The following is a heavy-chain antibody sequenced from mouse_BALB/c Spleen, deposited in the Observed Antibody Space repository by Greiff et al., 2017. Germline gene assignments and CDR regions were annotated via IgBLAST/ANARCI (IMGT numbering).Heavy chain of an antibody. D-gene: IGHD1-1*01. V-gene: IGHV5-6-4*01. Sequence: EVMLVESGGGLVKPGGSLKLSCAASGFTFSSYTMSWVRQTPEKRLEWVATISSGGSYTYYPDSVKGRFTISRDNAKNTLYLQMSSLKSEDTAMYYCTRETITTVVPYYFDYWGQGTTLTVSS. CDR1: GFTFSSYT. CDR3: TRETITTVVPYYFDY. J-gene: IGHJ2*01. CDR2: ISSGGSYT.